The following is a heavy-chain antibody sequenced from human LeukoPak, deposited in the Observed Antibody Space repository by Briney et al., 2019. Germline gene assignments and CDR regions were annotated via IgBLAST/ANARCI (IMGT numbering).Heavy chain of an antibody. V-gene: IGHV3-53*01. D-gene: IGHD3-10*01. CDR1: GFTVSSNY. J-gene: IGHJ4*02. Sequence: GGSLRLSCAASGFTVSSNYMSWVRQAPGKGPEWVSVIYSGGSTYYADSVKGRFTISRDNSKNTLYLQMNSLRAEDTAVYYCARDQSTMVRAPFWWGQGTLVTVSS. CDR2: IYSGGST. CDR3: ARDQSTMVRAPFW.